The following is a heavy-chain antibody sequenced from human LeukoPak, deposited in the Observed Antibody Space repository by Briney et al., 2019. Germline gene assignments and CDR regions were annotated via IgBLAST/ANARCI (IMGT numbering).Heavy chain of an antibody. Sequence: SVKVSCKASGYIFTNYAMNWVRQAPGQGLEWMGGIIPIFGTANYAQKFQGRVTITADESTSTAYMELSSLRSEDTAVYYCARGDTLRGFDYWGQGTLVTVSS. D-gene: IGHD2-2*02. V-gene: IGHV1-69*13. CDR2: IIPIFGTA. CDR3: ARGDTLRGFDY. CDR1: GYIFTNYA. J-gene: IGHJ4*02.